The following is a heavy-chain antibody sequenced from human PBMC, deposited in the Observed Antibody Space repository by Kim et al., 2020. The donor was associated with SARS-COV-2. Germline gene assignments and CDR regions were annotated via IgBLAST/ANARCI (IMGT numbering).Heavy chain of an antibody. CDR3: ASDPGDPTVMDV. V-gene: IGHV3-66*01. J-gene: IGHJ6*02. Sequence: YAASVKCSFTISRDNSKNTVYLQMSALRAYDTAVYYCASDPGDPTVMDVWGQGTTVTVSS.